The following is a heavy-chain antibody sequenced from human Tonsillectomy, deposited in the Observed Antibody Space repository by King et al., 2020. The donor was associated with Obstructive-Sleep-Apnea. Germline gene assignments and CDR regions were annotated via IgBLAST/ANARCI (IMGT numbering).Heavy chain of an antibody. V-gene: IGHV3-74*01. CDR3: ASLPRGSIAVAGTGDY. Sequence: VQLVESGGGLVQPGGSLRLSCAASGFTFSSYWMHWVRQAPGKGLVWVSRINNDGSSTSYADSVKGRFTISRDNAKNTLYLQMNSLRAEDTAVYYCASLPRGSIAVAGTGDYWGQGTLAT. CDR2: INNDGSST. D-gene: IGHD6-19*01. CDR1: GFTFSSYW. J-gene: IGHJ4*02.